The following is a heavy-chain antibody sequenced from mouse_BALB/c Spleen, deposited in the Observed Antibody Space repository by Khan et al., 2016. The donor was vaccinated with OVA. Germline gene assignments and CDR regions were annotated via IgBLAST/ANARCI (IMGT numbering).Heavy chain of an antibody. CDR3: ARYYGNYFDY. CDR1: GYIFTSYW. CDR2: IYPGAGNT. V-gene: IGHV1-76*01. D-gene: IGHD2-1*01. J-gene: IGHJ2*01. Sequence: VELVESGAELVRPGASVKLSCKTSGYIFTSYWIHWVKQRSGQGLEWIARIYPGAGNTYYNEKFKGKAIVTADKSSSTVYMQISSLKSEDSAVYFCARYYGNYFDYWGQGTTLTVSS.